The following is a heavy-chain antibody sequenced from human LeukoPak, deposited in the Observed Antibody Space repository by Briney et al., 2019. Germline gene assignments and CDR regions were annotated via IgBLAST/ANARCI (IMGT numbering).Heavy chain of an antibody. J-gene: IGHJ4*02. V-gene: IGHV4-59*08. CDR3: ARSDIWTSYCFLDS. CDR1: GGSVSGDY. CDR2: VYYSGST. Sequence: SETLSLTCSVSGGSVSGDYWNWIRQSPGKGLEWIGYVYYSGSTTYNPSLKSRVTMSIDTSKSQFSLKLSSVTAADTAVYYCARSDIWTSYCFLDSWGQGVLVTVSS. D-gene: IGHD3/OR15-3a*01.